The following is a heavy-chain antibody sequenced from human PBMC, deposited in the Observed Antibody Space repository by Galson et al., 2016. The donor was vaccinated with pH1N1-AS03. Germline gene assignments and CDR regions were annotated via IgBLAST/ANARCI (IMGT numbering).Heavy chain of an antibody. CDR3: ARVVGASPPPDY. D-gene: IGHD1-26*01. CDR2: IYDTGRT. V-gene: IGHV4-39*01. J-gene: IGHJ4*02. CDR1: GGSISSRAYY. Sequence: ETLSLTCTVSGGSISSRAYYWGWIRQPPGKGLEWIGSIYDTGRTTYNPSLKSRVTISGDTSKNQLSLKVNSMTAADTAVYYCARVVGASPPPDYWGQGTLVTVSS.